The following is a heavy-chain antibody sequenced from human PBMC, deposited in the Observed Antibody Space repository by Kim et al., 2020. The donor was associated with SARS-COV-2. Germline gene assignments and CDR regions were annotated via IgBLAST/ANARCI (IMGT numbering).Heavy chain of an antibody. CDR3: ARDKTRSSSSSSLVASY. Sequence: ASVKVSCKASGYTFTGYYMHWVRQAPGQGLEWMGRINPNSGGTNYAQKFQGRVTMTRDTSISTAYMELSRLRSDDTAVYYCARDKTRSSSSSSLVASYWGQGTLVTVSS. CDR2: INPNSGGT. D-gene: IGHD6-6*01. J-gene: IGHJ4*02. V-gene: IGHV1-2*06. CDR1: GYTFTGYY.